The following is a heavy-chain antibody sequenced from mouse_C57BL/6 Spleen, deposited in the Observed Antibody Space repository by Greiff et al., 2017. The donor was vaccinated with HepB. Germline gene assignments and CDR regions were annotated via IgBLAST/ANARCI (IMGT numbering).Heavy chain of an antibody. CDR2: INPSTGGT. Sequence: VQLKQSGPELVKPGASVKISCKASGYSFTGYYMNWVKQSPEKSLEWIGEINPSTGGTTYNQKFKAKATLTVDKSSSTAYMQLKSLTSEDSAVYYCARSRDYYGFFDYWGQGTTLTVSS. D-gene: IGHD1-1*01. V-gene: IGHV1-42*01. CDR3: ARSRDYYGFFDY. CDR1: GYSFTGYY. J-gene: IGHJ2*01.